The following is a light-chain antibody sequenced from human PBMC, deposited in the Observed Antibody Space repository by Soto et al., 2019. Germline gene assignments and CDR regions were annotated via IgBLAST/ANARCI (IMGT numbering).Light chain of an antibody. CDR2: AAS. CDR3: QQSYCTPIT. Sequence: DIQMTQYPSSLSASVGDRVTITCRASQSISSYLNWYQQKPGKAPKLLIYAASSLQSGVPSRFSGSGSGTDFTLTISSRQPEDFATYYCQQSYCTPITFGQGTRLEI. J-gene: IGKJ5*01. V-gene: IGKV1-39*01. CDR1: QSISSY.